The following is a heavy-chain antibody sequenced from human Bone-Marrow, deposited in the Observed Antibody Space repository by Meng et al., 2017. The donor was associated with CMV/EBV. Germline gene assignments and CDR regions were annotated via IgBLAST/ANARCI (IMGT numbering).Heavy chain of an antibody. Sequence: GGSLRLSCAASAFIVSSNYMSWVRQAPGKGLEWVSVIYSGGNTYYADSVKGRFTISRDNSKNTLYLQMNSLRAEDTAVYYCASDPLSSIAPRGEYWGQGTLVTVSS. V-gene: IGHV3-53*01. CDR3: ASDPLSSIAPRGEY. J-gene: IGHJ4*02. CDR2: IYSGGNT. D-gene: IGHD6-6*01. CDR1: AFIVSSNY.